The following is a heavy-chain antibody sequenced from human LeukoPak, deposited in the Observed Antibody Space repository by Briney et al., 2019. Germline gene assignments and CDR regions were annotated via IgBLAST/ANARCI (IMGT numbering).Heavy chain of an antibody. V-gene: IGHV3-11*01. CDR3: AKASWGMDV. CDR2: ISTIDGII. Sequence: GGSLRLSCVASGFTFSDYFMTWIRQPTGKPLECVSYISTIDGIIYYADSVKDRFTISRDNAKSSLFLQMNNLRAEDTAVYYCAKASWGMDVWGQGSSVIVS. J-gene: IGHJ6*02. CDR1: GFTFSDYF.